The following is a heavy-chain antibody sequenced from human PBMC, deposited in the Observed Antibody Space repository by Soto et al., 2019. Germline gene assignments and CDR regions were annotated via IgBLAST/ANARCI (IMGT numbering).Heavy chain of an antibody. CDR1: GDSISSGGYY. V-gene: IGHV4-61*08. D-gene: IGHD1-26*01. J-gene: IGHJ6*02. CDR2: IYYSGST. Sequence: ETLSLTCTVSGDSISSGGYYWSWIRQHPGKGLEWIGYIYYSGSTNYNPSLKSRVTISVDTSKNQFSLKLSSVTAADTAVYYCARVSGSYYYGMDVWGQGTTVTVSS. CDR3: ARVSGSYYYGMDV.